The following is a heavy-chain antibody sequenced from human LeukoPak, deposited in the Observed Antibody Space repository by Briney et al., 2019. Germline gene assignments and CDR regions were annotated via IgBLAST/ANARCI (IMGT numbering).Heavy chain of an antibody. J-gene: IGHJ3*02. D-gene: IGHD2-15*01. Sequence: GGSLRLSCAASGFTFSSYAMSWVRQAPGKGLEWVSAINGGGGSTYYADSVKGRFTISRDNSKSTLYLQMNSLRAEDTAVYYCARGGVVHAFNIWGQGTMVTVSS. CDR1: GFTFSSYA. V-gene: IGHV3-23*01. CDR2: INGGGGST. CDR3: ARGGVVHAFNI.